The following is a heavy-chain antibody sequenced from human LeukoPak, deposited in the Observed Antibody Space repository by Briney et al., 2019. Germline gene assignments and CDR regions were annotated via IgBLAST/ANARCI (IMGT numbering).Heavy chain of an antibody. J-gene: IGHJ4*02. CDR2: ISGSGGST. CDR3: AKDRTTMIVVDASDY. CDR1: GFTFSSYA. Sequence: GASLRLSCAASGFTFSSYAMSWVRQAPGKGLEWVSAISGSGGSTYYADSVKGRFTISRDNSKNTLYLQMNSLRAEDTAVYYCAKDRTTMIVVDASDYWGQGTLVTVSS. V-gene: IGHV3-23*01. D-gene: IGHD3-22*01.